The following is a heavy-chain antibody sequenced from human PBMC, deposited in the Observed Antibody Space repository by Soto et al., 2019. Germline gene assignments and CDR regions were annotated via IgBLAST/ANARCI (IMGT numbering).Heavy chain of an antibody. CDR2: INHSGST. Sequence: PSETLSLTCAVYGGSFSGYYWSWIRQPPGKGLEWIGEINHSGSTNYNPSLKSRVTISVDTSKNQFSLKLSSVTAADTAVYYCASFRYNWNYIPFLTVPWGQGTRVTVSS. D-gene: IGHD1-7*01. V-gene: IGHV4-34*01. J-gene: IGHJ5*02. CDR1: GGSFSGYY. CDR3: ASFRYNWNYIPFLTVP.